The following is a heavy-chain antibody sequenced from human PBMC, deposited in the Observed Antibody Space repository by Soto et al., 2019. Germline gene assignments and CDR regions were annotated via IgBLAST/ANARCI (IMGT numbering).Heavy chain of an antibody. V-gene: IGHV1-8*01. CDR3: ASDMSTT. D-gene: IGHD3-16*01. Sequence: QVQLVQSGAEVKKPGASVKVSCKASGYTFTGHDINWMRQTTGQGLEWMRWMNPNSGQTNYAQKFQGRVTMTRDTSISTAYMELTNLRSEDTAIYYCASDMSTTWGQGTLVIVSS. J-gene: IGHJ5*02. CDR2: MNPNSGQT. CDR1: GYTFTGHD.